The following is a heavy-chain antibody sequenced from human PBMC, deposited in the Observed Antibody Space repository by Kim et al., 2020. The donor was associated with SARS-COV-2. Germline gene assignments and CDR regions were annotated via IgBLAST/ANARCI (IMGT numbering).Heavy chain of an antibody. J-gene: IGHJ4*02. V-gene: IGHV3-9*01. D-gene: IGHD4-17*01. Sequence: RFTISRDNAKNSLYLQMNSLRAEDTALYYCAKDIGDGYGTTVTTGFGYFDYWGQGTLVTVSS. CDR3: AKDIGDGYGTTVTTGFGYFDY.